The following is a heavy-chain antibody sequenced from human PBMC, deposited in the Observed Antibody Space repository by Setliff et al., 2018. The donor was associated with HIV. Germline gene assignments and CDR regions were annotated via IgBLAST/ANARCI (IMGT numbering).Heavy chain of an antibody. J-gene: IGHJ4*02. CDR1: GFSVTSYV. CDR3: ARDRGDRELDY. D-gene: IGHD1-1*01. V-gene: IGHV3-30*04. CDR2: IYFVTNNE. Sequence: GGSLRLSCAASGFSVTSYVMHWVRQAPGKGLDWVGVIYFVTNNELHADSVKGRFSISRDKSKNTLYLQMNSLRVEDTALYYCARDRGDRELDYWGQGTLVTVSS.